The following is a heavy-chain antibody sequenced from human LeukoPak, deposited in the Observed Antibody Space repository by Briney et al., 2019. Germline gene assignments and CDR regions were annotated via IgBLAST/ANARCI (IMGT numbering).Heavy chain of an antibody. CDR1: GGSISSSRYY. CDR3: ARLANWDYYFDY. J-gene: IGHJ4*02. CDR2: IYYSGST. Sequence: SETLSLTCTVSGGSISSSRYYWGWIRQPPGKGLEWIGSIYYSGSTYYNPALKSRVTISVDTSKNQFSLKLSSVTAADTAVYYCARLANWDYYFDYWGQGTLVTVSS. V-gene: IGHV4-39*01. D-gene: IGHD7-27*01.